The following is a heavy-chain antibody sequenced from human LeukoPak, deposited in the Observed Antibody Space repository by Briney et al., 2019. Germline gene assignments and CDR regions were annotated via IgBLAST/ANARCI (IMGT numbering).Heavy chain of an antibody. CDR3: ARGVYNLALVFDY. CDR2: LYHGGST. D-gene: IGHD5-24*01. V-gene: IGHV4-38-2*02. J-gene: IGHJ4*02. Sequence: SETLSLTCTVFGYSISTAYAWGWIRQPPGKGLEWIGSLYHGGSTYYNPSLKSRVTISSDTSKNQLSLKLSSVTAQDTAVYYCARGVYNLALVFDYWGQGALVTVSS. CDR1: GYSISTAYA.